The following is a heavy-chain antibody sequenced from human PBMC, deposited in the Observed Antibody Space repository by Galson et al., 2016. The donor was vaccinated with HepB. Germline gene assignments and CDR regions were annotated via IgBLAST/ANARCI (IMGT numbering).Heavy chain of an antibody. V-gene: IGHV3-43*02. CDR3: GILYGGFDP. CDR1: GLPSNNYA. CDR2: ISGDGRNT. J-gene: IGHJ5*02. Sequence: SLRLSCAASGLPSNNYAMHWVRQARGKGLECVSLISGDGRNTYYADSVKGRFSISRDNSKKSLYLEMNSLRTEDTAFYYCGILYGGFDPWGQGTLVTVSS. D-gene: IGHD2/OR15-2a*01.